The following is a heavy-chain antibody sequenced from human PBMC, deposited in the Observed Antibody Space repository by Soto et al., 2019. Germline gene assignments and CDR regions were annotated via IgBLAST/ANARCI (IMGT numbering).Heavy chain of an antibody. CDR3: ARTRTMITFGGVIVKYYYYMDV. Sequence: EVQLVESGGGSVQPGGSLRLSCAASGFTFSSYSMNWVRQAPGKGLEWVSYISSSSNTIYYADSVKGRFTISRDNAKDSLYLQMNSLRADDTAVYYCARTRTMITFGGVIVKYYYYMDVWAKGTTVTVSS. J-gene: IGHJ6*03. CDR2: ISSSSNTI. D-gene: IGHD3-16*02. V-gene: IGHV3-48*01. CDR1: GFTFSSYS.